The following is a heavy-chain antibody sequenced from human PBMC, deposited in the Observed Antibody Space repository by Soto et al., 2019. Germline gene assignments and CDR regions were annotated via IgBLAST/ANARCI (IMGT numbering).Heavy chain of an antibody. J-gene: IGHJ4*02. V-gene: IGHV4-30-2*02. CDR2: IYHSGST. CDR3: ARGYCSSTSCYSSPFEY. Sequence: SETLSLTCAVSGGSISSGGYSWSWIRQPPGKGLEWIGYIYHSGSTYYNPSLKSRVTISVDTSKNQFSLKLSSVTAADTAVYYCARGYCSSTSCYSSPFEYWGQGTLVTVSS. CDR1: GGSISSGGYS. D-gene: IGHD2-2*01.